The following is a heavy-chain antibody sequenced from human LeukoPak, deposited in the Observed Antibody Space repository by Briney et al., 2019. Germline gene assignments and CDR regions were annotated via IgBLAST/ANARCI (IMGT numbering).Heavy chain of an antibody. Sequence: ASVKVSCKASGYTFTGNYMHWLRQAPGQGLQWMGWINPNSGGTNYAQKFQGRVTMTRDTSISTAYMELSRLRSDDTAVYYCARVSQYYATGSPVGDYWGQGTLVTVSS. D-gene: IGHD3-10*01. CDR1: GYTFTGNY. J-gene: IGHJ4*02. CDR3: ARVSQYYATGSPVGDY. V-gene: IGHV1-2*02. CDR2: INPNSGGT.